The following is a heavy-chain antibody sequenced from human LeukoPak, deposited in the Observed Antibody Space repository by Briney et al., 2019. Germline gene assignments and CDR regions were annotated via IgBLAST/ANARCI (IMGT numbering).Heavy chain of an antibody. CDR2: ISGSGGST. J-gene: IGHJ4*02. V-gene: IGHV3-23*01. D-gene: IGHD3-22*01. CDR1: GFTFSSYA. Sequence: GGSLRLSCAASGFTFSSYAMSWVRQAPGKGLEWVSAISGSGGSTYYADSVKGRFSISRDNSKNTLYLQMNSLRAEDTAVYYCAKDYYYYGTTFDYWGQGTLVTVSS. CDR3: AKDYYYYGTTFDY.